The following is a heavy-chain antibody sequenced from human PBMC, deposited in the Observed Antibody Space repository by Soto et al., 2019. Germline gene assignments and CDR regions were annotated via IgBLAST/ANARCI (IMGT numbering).Heavy chain of an antibody. V-gene: IGHV3-33*01. Sequence: GGSLRLSCTASGFTFSNYGMHWVRQAPGKGLEWVAVIWYDGSKEYYADSVKGRFTISRDNSKNTLYLQMNSLRAEDTAVYYCAANYDSKNDYWGQGTLVTVSS. D-gene: IGHD3-22*01. CDR2: IWYDGSKE. J-gene: IGHJ4*02. CDR3: AANYDSKNDY. CDR1: GFTFSNYG.